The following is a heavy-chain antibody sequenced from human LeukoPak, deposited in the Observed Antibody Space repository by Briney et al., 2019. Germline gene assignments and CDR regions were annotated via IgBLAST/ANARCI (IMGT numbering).Heavy chain of an antibody. Sequence: GGSLRLSCAASGLSFSSYSTNWVRQAPGKGLEWVSFISGGSTYIYYADSVKGRFTVSRDNAKNSLYLQMNSLRAEDTAVYYCARDYGDYGNLGYFDYWGQGTLVTVSS. CDR2: ISGGSTYI. V-gene: IGHV3-21*01. D-gene: IGHD4-17*01. CDR1: GLSFSSYS. J-gene: IGHJ4*02. CDR3: ARDYGDYGNLGYFDY.